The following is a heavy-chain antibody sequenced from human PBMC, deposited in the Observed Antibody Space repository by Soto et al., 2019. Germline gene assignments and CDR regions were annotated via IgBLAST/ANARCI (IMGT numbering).Heavy chain of an antibody. CDR3: ARELDGGAFDI. D-gene: IGHD3-10*01. CDR1: GGTFSSYT. J-gene: IGHJ3*02. Sequence: QVQLVQSGAEVKKPGSSVKVSCKASGGTFSSYTISWVRQAPGRGLEWMGRIIPILGIANYAQKFQGRVTITADKSTSTAYMELSSLRSEDTAVYYCARELDGGAFDIWGQGTMVTVSS. CDR2: IIPILGIA. V-gene: IGHV1-69*08.